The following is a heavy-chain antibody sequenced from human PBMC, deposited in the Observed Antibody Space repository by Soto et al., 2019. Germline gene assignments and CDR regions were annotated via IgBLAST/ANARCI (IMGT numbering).Heavy chain of an antibody. CDR1: GYTLTELS. Sequence: AASVKFSCKVSGYTLTELSMHWVRQAPGKGLEWMGGFDPEDGETIYAQKFQGRVTMTEDTSTDTAYMELSSLRSEDTAVYYCATTRSSISGSYYDYWGQGTLVTVSS. D-gene: IGHD1-26*01. CDR2: FDPEDGET. J-gene: IGHJ4*02. V-gene: IGHV1-24*01. CDR3: ATTRSSISGSYYDY.